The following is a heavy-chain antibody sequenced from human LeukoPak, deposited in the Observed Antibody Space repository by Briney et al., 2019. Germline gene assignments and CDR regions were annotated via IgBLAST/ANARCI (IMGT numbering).Heavy chain of an antibody. CDR1: GYTFTDNY. J-gene: IGHJ4*02. V-gene: IGHV1-2*02. Sequence: ASVKVSCKASGYTFTDNYMHWVRQAPGQGLEWMGWINPNSGGTNYAQKFQGRVTMTRDTSISTAYMELSRLRSDDTAVYYCARSPYYYDSSGYYQSYFDYWGQGTLVTVSS. D-gene: IGHD3-22*01. CDR3: ARSPYYYDSSGYYQSYFDY. CDR2: INPNSGGT.